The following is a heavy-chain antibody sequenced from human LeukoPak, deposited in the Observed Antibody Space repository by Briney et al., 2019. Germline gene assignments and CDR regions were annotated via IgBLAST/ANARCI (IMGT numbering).Heavy chain of an antibody. D-gene: IGHD6-6*01. CDR1: GFTFSNYN. CDR3: ARAPVGADQKQLVLTTPDN. J-gene: IGHJ4*02. Sequence: GGSLRLSCAASGFTFSNYNINWVRQAPGKGLEWVSYISSSSSTIYYADSVKGRFTISRDNAKNSLYLQMNSLRAEDTAVYYCARAPVGADQKQLVLTTPDNWGQGTLVTVSS. V-gene: IGHV3-48*04. CDR2: ISSSSSTI.